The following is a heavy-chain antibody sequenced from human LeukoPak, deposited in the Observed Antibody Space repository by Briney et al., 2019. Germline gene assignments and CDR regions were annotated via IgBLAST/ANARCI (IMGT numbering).Heavy chain of an antibody. V-gene: IGHV4-61*02. D-gene: IGHD6-13*01. CDR2: IYTSGST. CDR3: ARAARLWVAFDI. J-gene: IGHJ3*02. CDR1: GGSISSGSYY. Sequence: PSETLSLTCTVSGGSISSGSYYWSWIRQPAGKGLEWIGRIYTSGSTNYNPSLKSRVTISVDTSKNQFSLKLSSVTAADTAVYYCARAARLWVAFDIWGQGTMVTVSS.